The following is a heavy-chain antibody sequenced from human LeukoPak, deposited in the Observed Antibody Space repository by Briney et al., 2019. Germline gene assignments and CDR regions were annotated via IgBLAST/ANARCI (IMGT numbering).Heavy chain of an antibody. D-gene: IGHD6-13*01. CDR2: IYYSGST. V-gene: IGHV4-30-4*01. CDR1: GGSISSGDSY. J-gene: IGHJ5*02. Sequence: SETLSLTCTVSGGSISSGDSYWSWIRQPPGKGLEWIGYIYYSGSTYYNPSLKSRVTISVDTSKNQFSLKLSSVTAADTAVYYCARRVEGSYSSSWYPWFDPWGQGTLVTVSS. CDR3: ARRVEGSYSSSWYPWFDP.